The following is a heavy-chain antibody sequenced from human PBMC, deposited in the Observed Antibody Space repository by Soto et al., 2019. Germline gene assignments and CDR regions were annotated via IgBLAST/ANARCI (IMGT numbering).Heavy chain of an antibody. J-gene: IGHJ4*02. V-gene: IGHV4-30-4*01. CDR1: GGSISSGDYY. CDR3: ARYQKGPFDY. CDR2: IYYTGST. Sequence: SETLSLTCTVSGGSISSGDYYWSWIRQPPGKGLEWIGYIYYTGSTYYNPALKSRLTISVDTSKNQFSLKLTSVTAADTAVYFCARYQKGPFDYWGQGTLVTVSS. D-gene: IGHD2-2*01.